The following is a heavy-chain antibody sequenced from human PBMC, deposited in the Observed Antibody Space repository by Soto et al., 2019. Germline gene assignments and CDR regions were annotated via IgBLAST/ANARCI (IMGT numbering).Heavy chain of an antibody. V-gene: IGHV3-23*01. CDR2: GGAT. CDR3: ARRQYLDY. CDR1: GFTFGDYA. J-gene: IGHJ4*02. Sequence: GGSLRLSCTGSGFTFGDYAMSWFRQAPGKGLEWVGYGGATEYAASVKGRFTISRDDSKSITYLQMNSLTNEDTAVYYCARRQYLDYWGQGTLVTVSS.